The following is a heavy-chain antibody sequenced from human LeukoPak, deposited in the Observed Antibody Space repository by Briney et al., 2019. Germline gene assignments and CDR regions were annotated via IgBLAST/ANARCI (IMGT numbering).Heavy chain of an antibody. CDR1: EVTFSGHS. Sequence: GRSLRLSCAASEVTFSGHSMHWARQAPDKGLEWVAVISHDGSKKYYTDSVKGRFTISRDNSKNALYLQMNSLRPEDTAVYHCVRDSPYCSSSTCFTVNYFDYWGQGALVSVSS. D-gene: IGHD2-2*01. J-gene: IGHJ4*02. CDR2: ISHDGSKK. V-gene: IGHV3-30-3*01. CDR3: VRDSPYCSSSTCFTVNYFDY.